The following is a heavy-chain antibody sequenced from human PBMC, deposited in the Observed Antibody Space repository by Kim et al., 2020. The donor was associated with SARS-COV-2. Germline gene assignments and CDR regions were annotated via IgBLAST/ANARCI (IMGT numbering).Heavy chain of an antibody. CDR2: IYPGDSDT. D-gene: IGHD4-4*01. CDR1: GYSFTSYW. CDR3: ARLNDDMTTVWDLDY. Sequence: GESLKISCKGSGYSFTSYWIGWVRQMPGKGLEWMGIIYPGDSDTRYSPSFQGQVTISADKSISTAYLQWSSLKASDTAMYYCARLNDDMTTVWDLDYWGQGTLVTVSS. V-gene: IGHV5-51*01. J-gene: IGHJ4*02.